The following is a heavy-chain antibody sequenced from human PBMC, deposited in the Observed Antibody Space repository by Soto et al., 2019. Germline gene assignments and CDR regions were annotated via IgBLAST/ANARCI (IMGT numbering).Heavy chain of an antibody. J-gene: IGHJ6*02. V-gene: IGHV4-34*01. CDR2: INHSGST. CDR3: ARSRYYDFWSGYYTPYYYYGMDV. CDR1: GGSFSGYY. D-gene: IGHD3-3*01. Sequence: SETLSLTCAVYGGSFSGYYWSWIRQPPGKGLEWIGEINHSGSTNYNPSLKSRVTISVDTSKNQFSLKLSSVTAADTAVYYCARSRYYDFWSGYYTPYYYYGMDVWGQGTTVT.